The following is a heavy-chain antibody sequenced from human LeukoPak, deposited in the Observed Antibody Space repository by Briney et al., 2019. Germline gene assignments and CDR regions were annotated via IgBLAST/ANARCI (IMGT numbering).Heavy chain of an antibody. D-gene: IGHD3-22*01. CDR2: IYYSGST. V-gene: IGHV4-31*03. CDR3: ARDVSLGYYDSSGHIPQIYFDY. CDR1: GGSISSGGYY. Sequence: PSQTLSLTCTVSGGSISSGGYYWSWIRQHPGQGLEWIGYIYYSGSTNYNPALKSRVTISADTSKNQFSLNLRSVTAADTAVYDCARDVSLGYYDSSGHIPQIYFDYWGQGTLVTVSS. J-gene: IGHJ4*02.